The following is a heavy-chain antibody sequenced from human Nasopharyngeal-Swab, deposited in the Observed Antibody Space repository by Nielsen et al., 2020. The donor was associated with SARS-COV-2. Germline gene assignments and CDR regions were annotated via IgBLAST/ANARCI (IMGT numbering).Heavy chain of an antibody. CDR3: ARGTRGYSLYWYFDL. V-gene: IGHV4-61*01. Sequence: ETLSLTCTVSGGSVSSGSYYWSWIRQPPGKGLEWIGYIYYSGSTNYNPSLKSRVTISVDTSKNQFSLKLSSVTAADTAVYYCARGTRGYSLYWYFDLWGRGTLVTVSS. CDR2: IYYSGST. J-gene: IGHJ2*01. D-gene: IGHD3-22*01. CDR1: GGSVSSGSYY.